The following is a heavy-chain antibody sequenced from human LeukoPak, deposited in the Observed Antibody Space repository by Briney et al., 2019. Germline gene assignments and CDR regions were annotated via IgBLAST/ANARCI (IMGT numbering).Heavy chain of an antibody. CDR2: ISGSGGST. J-gene: IGHJ4*02. V-gene: IGHV3-23*01. CDR1: GFTFSSYA. CDR3: AKYDRSSRTTPLDY. D-gene: IGHD6-13*01. Sequence: GGSLRLSCAASGFTFSSYAMSWVRQAPGKGLEWVSAISGSGGSTYYADSVKGRFTISRDNSKNTLYLQMNSLRAEDTAVYYCAKYDRSSRTTPLDYWGQGTLVTVSS.